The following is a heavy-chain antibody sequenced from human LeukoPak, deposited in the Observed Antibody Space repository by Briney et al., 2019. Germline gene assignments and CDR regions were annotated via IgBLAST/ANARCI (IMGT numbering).Heavy chain of an antibody. CDR1: GYTFTHYG. V-gene: IGHV1-18*01. CDR2: ISAYNGNT. CDR3: ARYIVVMVAATPASDYYYGMDV. Sequence: ASVNVSYKASGYTFTHYGISWVRQAPGQGREWMGWISAYNGNTKYAQKLQGRVTMTTDTSTSTAYMELRSLRSDDTAVYYCARYIVVMVAATPASDYYYGMDVWGQGTTVTVSS. J-gene: IGHJ6*02. D-gene: IGHD2-15*01.